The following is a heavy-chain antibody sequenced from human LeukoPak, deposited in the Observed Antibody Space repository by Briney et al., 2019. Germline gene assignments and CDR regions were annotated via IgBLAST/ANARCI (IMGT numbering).Heavy chain of an antibody. CDR1: GFTFSSYW. CDR2: IKQDGSEK. Sequence: GGSLRLSCAASGFTFSSYWMSWVRQAPGKGLEWGANIKQDGSEKYYVDSVKGRFTISRDNAKNSLYLQMNSLRAEDTAVYYCARDRRSPTPTEGYWGQGTLVTVSS. J-gene: IGHJ4*02. D-gene: IGHD1-26*01. CDR3: ARDRRSPTPTEGY. V-gene: IGHV3-7*01.